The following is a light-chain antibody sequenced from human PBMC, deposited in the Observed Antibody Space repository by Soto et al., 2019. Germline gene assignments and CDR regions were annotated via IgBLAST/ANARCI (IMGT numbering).Light chain of an antibody. CDR2: GNS. V-gene: IGLV1-40*01. CDR1: SSYIGAGYD. J-gene: IGLJ2*01. CDR3: QSYDTSLSGSKV. Sequence: QSVLTQPPSVSGAPGQRVTISCTGSSSYIGAGYDVHWYQQLPGTAPKLLIYGNSNRPSGVPDRFSGSKSGTSASLAITGLQAEDEADYYCQSYDTSLSGSKVFGGGTQLTVL.